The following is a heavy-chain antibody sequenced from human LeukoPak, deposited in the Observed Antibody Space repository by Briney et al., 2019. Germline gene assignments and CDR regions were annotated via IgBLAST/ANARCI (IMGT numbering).Heavy chain of an antibody. Sequence: GGSLRLSCAASGFTFSSYWMSWVRQAPGKGLEWVANIKRDGSEKYYVDSVKGRFTISRDNAKNSLYLQMNSLRAEDTAVYYCARAPSRYCGGDCYLGYWGQGTLVTVSS. CDR2: IKRDGSEK. V-gene: IGHV3-7*01. D-gene: IGHD2-21*02. CDR1: GFTFSSYW. CDR3: ARAPSRYCGGDCYLGY. J-gene: IGHJ4*02.